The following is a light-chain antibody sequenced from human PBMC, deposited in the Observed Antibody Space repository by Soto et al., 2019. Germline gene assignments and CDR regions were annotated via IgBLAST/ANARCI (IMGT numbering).Light chain of an antibody. Sequence: SYELTQPPSVSVAPGKTATISCAGNNIGGKSVHWYQQKPGQAPVLVIYYVKDRPSGIPERFSGSTPGNTATLTVGRVDAWGEADYYCQVWESRNGHVVFGRGTQLTVL. CDR3: QVWESRNGHVV. V-gene: IGLV3-21*01. J-gene: IGLJ2*01. CDR2: YVK. CDR1: NIGGKS.